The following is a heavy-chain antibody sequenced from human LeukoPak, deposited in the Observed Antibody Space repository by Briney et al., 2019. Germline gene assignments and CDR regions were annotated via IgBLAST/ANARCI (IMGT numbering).Heavy chain of an antibody. Sequence: SETLSLTCTVSGGSISTSNYYWGWIRQPPGKGLEWIGSIYYSGSTYYNPSLKSRVTISVDTSKNQFSLKLSSVTAADTAVYYCARGGYGSGSYRRLLNFYNWFDPWGQGTLVTVSS. CDR2: IYYSGST. CDR3: ARGGYGSGSYRRLLNFYNWFDP. V-gene: IGHV4-39*07. CDR1: GGSISTSNYY. D-gene: IGHD3-10*01. J-gene: IGHJ5*02.